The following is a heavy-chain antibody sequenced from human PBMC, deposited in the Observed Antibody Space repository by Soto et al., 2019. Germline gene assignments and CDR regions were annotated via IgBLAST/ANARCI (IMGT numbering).Heavy chain of an antibody. D-gene: IGHD2-8*01. V-gene: IGHV1-8*01. CDR1: GYTFTSYN. J-gene: IGHJ4*02. CDR2: MNPNSGTT. CDR3: VRYGVAASY. Sequence: ASVKVSCTASGYTFTSYNINWVRQAPGQGLEWLGWMNPNSGTTGYAQTFQDRITLTRDTSITTAYMELSSLRSGDTAVYFCVRYGVAASYWGQGTLVTVSS.